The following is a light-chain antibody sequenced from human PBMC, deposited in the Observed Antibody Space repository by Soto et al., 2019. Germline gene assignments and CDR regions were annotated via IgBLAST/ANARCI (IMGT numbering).Light chain of an antibody. Sequence: DIVMTQSPDSLAVSLGERATINCKSSQRVLYSSNNKNYLAWYQQKPGQPPKLLIYWASTRESGVPDRFSGSGSGTDFTLTIRSLQAEDVAVYYCQQYYSTPPTFGGGTKVDIK. CDR3: QQYYSTPPT. J-gene: IGKJ4*01. V-gene: IGKV4-1*01. CDR2: WAS. CDR1: QRVLYSSNNKNY.